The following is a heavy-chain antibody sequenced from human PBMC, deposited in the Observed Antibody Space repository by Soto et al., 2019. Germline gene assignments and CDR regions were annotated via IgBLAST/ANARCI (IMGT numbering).Heavy chain of an antibody. D-gene: IGHD3-10*01. CDR1: GVSLRGYW. V-gene: IGHV3-74*01. CDR2: INTDGSDT. Sequence: WGSLRLSCAASGVSLRGYWMHWVRQAPGEGLVWLSRINTDGSDTLYANSVKGRFTFSRDNTRDTLYLQITSRRVEDTGVYYCVRAADRGGNWGQGTPVTVSS. CDR3: VRAADRGGN. J-gene: IGHJ1*01.